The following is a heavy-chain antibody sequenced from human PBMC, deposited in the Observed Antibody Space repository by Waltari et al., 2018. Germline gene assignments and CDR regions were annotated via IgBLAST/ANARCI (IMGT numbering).Heavy chain of an antibody. CDR1: GGTFSSYT. V-gene: IGHV1-69*02. Sequence: QVQLVQSGAEVKKPGSSVKVSCKASGGTFSSYTSSWVRQAPGQGLEWMGRIIPILGIANYAQKFQGRVTITADKSTSTAYMELSSLRSEDTAVYYCAPYYYDSSGFSDYWGQGTLVTVSS. CDR3: APYYYDSSGFSDY. CDR2: IIPILGIA. D-gene: IGHD3-22*01. J-gene: IGHJ4*02.